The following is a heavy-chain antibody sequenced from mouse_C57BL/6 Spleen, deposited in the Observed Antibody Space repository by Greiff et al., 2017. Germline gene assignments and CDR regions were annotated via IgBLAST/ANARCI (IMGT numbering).Heavy chain of an antibody. V-gene: IGHV1-64*01. J-gene: IGHJ2*01. Sequence: QVQLQQPGAELVKPGASVKLSCKASGYTFTSYWMHWVKQRPGQGLEWIGMIHPNSGSTKYNEKFKSKATLTVDKSSSTAYMQLSSLTSEDSAVYYCARSGYDCYWGQGTTLAVSS. CDR2: IHPNSGST. CDR1: GYTFTSYW. CDR3: ARSGYDCY. D-gene: IGHD2-2*01.